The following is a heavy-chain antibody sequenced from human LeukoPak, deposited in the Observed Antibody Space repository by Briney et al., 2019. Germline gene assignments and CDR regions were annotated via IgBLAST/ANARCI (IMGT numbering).Heavy chain of an antibody. D-gene: IGHD1-7*01. CDR2: ISAYNGNT. Sequence: ASVKVSCKASGYTFTSYYMHWVRQAPGQGLEWMGWISAYNGNTNYAQKLQGRVTMTTDTSTSTAYMELRSLRSDDTAVYYCARELPGTTSGDYWGQGTLVTVSS. V-gene: IGHV1-18*04. CDR1: GYTFTSYY. CDR3: ARELPGTTSGDY. J-gene: IGHJ4*02.